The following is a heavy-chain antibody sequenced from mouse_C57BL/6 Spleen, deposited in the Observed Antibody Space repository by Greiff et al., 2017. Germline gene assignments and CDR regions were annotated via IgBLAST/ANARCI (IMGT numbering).Heavy chain of an antibody. Sequence: QVQLQQPGAELVMPGASVKLSCKASGYTFTSYWMHWVKQRPGQGLEWIGEIDPSDSYTNYNQKFKGKSTLTVDKSSSTAYMQISSLTSEDSAVYYCARWRYSNFYAMDYWGQGTSVTVSS. V-gene: IGHV1-69*01. J-gene: IGHJ4*01. CDR3: ARWRYSNFYAMDY. CDR2: IDPSDSYT. D-gene: IGHD2-5*01. CDR1: GYTFTSYW.